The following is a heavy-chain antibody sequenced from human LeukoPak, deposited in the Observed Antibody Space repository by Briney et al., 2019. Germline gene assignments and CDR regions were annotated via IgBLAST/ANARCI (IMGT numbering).Heavy chain of an antibody. CDR1: GYSFAYG. CDR3: ARRAELGMRYFDS. Sequence: GESLKISCKGSGYSFAYGIGWVRQMPGKGLEWMGVIHPGDSDTRYSPSFQGQVTISADKSISTAYLQWSSLKASDSAIYFCARRAELGMRYFDSWGRGALLTVSS. J-gene: IGHJ4*02. V-gene: IGHV5-51*01. CDR2: IHPGDSDT. D-gene: IGHD3-16*01.